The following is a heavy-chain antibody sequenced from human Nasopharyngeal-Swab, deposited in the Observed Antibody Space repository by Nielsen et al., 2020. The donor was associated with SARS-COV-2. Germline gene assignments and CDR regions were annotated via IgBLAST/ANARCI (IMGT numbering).Heavy chain of an antibody. CDR1: GFTFSSYS. Sequence: GESLKISCAASGFTFSSYSMNWVRQAPGKGLEWVSSISSSSSYIYYADSVKGRFTISRDNAKNSLYLQMNSLRAEDTAVYYCARDDLPSIAAAGVDAFDIWAKGQWSPSLQ. D-gene: IGHD6-13*01. V-gene: IGHV3-21*01. J-gene: IGHJ3*02. CDR3: ARDDLPSIAAAGVDAFDI. CDR2: ISSSSSYI.